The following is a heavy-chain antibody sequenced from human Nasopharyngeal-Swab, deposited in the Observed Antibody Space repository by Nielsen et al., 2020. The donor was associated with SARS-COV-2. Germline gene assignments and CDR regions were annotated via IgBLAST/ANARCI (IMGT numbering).Heavy chain of an antibody. CDR2: ISYDGSNK. D-gene: IGHD6-19*01. CDR3: ARTGGPVYGLVVDY. V-gene: IGHV3-30*04. CDR1: GFTFSSYA. J-gene: IGHJ4*02. Sequence: GESLKISCAASGFTFSSYAMHWVRQAPGKGLEWVAVISYDGSNKYYADSVNGRFTISRDNSKNTLYLQMNSLRAEDTAVYYCARTGGPVYGLVVDYWGQGTLVTVSS.